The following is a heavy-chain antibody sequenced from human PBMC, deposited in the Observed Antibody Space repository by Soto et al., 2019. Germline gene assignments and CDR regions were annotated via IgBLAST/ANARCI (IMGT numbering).Heavy chain of an antibody. J-gene: IGHJ4*02. D-gene: IGHD6-13*01. CDR1: GFTFSSYW. CDR3: ARDSHSSSSYY. V-gene: IGHV3-7*03. CDR2: IKQDGSEK. Sequence: GGSLRLSCAASGFTFSSYWMSWVRQAPGKGLEWVANIKQDGSEKYYVDSVKGRFTISRDNAKNSLDLQMNSLRAEDTAVYYCARDSHSSSSYYWVQGTLVTVSS.